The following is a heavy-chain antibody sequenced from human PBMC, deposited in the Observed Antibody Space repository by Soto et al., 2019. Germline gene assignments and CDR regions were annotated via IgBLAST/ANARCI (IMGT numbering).Heavy chain of an antibody. Sequence: SETLSLTCTVSGGSISSGGYYWSWIRQHPGKGLEWIGYIYYSGSTYYNPSLRSRVTISVDTSKNQFSLKLSSVTAADTAVYYCARGDIVVVPAVNYYYYYGMDVWGQGTTVTVSS. CDR3: ARGDIVVVPAVNYYYYYGMDV. J-gene: IGHJ6*02. CDR1: GGSISSGGYY. D-gene: IGHD2-2*01. CDR2: IYYSGST. V-gene: IGHV4-31*03.